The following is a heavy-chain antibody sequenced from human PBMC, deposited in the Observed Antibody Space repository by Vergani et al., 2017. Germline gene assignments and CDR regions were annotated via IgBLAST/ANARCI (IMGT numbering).Heavy chain of an antibody. CDR2: IYYSGST. CDR3: ARTPRWAAAGTYFQH. D-gene: IGHD6-13*01. V-gene: IGHV4-59*01. J-gene: IGHJ1*01. Sequence: QVQLQESGPGLVKPSETLSLTCTVSGGSISSYYWSWIRQPPGKGLEWIGYIYYSGSTNYNPPLKSRVTISVDTSKNQFSLRLSSVTAADTAVYYWARTPRWAAAGTYFQHWGQGTLVTVSS. CDR1: GGSISSYY.